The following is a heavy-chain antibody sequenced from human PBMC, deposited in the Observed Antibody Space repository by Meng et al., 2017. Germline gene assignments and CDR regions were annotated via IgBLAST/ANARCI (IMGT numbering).Heavy chain of an antibody. D-gene: IGHD2-15*01. CDR1: GYTFTGYY. Sequence: QGQSGQYGAEVTKPGASVKVSCKASGYTFTGYYMHWVRQAPGQGLEWMGWINPNSGGTNYAQKFQGRVTMTRDTSISTAYMELSRLRSDDTAVYYCAREREGYCSGGSCYLFLGYWGQGTLVTVSS. V-gene: IGHV1-2*02. CDR3: AREREGYCSGGSCYLFLGY. CDR2: INPNSGGT. J-gene: IGHJ4*02.